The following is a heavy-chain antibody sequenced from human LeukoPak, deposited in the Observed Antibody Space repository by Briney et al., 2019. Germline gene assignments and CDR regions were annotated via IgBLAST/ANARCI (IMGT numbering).Heavy chain of an antibody. Sequence: GGSLRLSCAASGFNFNTFIMHWVRQAPGKGLEWVTFLRAGGPYGTEKFYADSVKGRFTISTDNSKNTLFLEMNSLRPEDTAVYYCTKTPLSGYYFDLWGQGTMVTVSS. CDR1: GFNFNTFI. CDR2: LRAGGPYGTEK. V-gene: IGHV3-30*02. J-gene: IGHJ4*02. CDR3: TKTPLSGYYFDL. D-gene: IGHD3-3*01.